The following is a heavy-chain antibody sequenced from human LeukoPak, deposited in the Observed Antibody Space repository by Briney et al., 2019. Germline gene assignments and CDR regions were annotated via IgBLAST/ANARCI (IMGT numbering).Heavy chain of an antibody. CDR1: GRTLTQLS. Sequence: GGPVRVSCKVSGRTLTQLSIHWVRQAPGKGLEWMGDFHPEDGAPNFAQNFQGRITMTEDTSIDTAYLDLTSLTSDDTAVYFCAAVRTDSQDFYDDTATRNPFDYWGQGTLVIVSS. D-gene: IGHD5-18*01. J-gene: IGHJ4*02. V-gene: IGHV1-24*01. CDR2: FHPEDGAP. CDR3: AAVRTDSQDFYDDTATRNPFDY.